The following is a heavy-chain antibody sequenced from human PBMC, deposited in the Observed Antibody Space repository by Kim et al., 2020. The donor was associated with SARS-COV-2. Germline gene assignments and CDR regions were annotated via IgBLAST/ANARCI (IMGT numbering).Heavy chain of an antibody. CDR3: TTGVPAHEAFDI. D-gene: IGHD2-2*01. J-gene: IGHJ3*02. Sequence: DYAAPVKGRFTISRDDSKNTLYLQMNSLKTEDTAVYYCTTGVPAHEAFDIWGQGTMVTVSS. V-gene: IGHV3-15*01.